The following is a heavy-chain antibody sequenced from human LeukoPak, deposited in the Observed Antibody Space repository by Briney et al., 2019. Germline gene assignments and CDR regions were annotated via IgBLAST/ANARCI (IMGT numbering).Heavy chain of an antibody. Sequence: GGTLRLSCAASGFTFSSYEMNWVRQAPGKGLEWVSYISSSGSAIYYADSVKGRFTISRDNAKNSLYLQMNSLRAEDTAVYYCAELGITMIGGVWGKGTTVTISS. V-gene: IGHV3-48*03. CDR2: ISSSGSAI. J-gene: IGHJ6*04. D-gene: IGHD3-10*02. CDR1: GFTFSSYE. CDR3: AELGITMIGGV.